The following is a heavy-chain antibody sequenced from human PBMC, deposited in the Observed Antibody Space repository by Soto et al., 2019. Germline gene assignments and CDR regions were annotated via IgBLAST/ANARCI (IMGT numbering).Heavy chain of an antibody. Sequence: QVQLVQSGAEVKKPGASVKVSCKASGYNFMRYGFTWVRQAPGQGLEWMGWINVDNGETKYPQKIQGRVTMTTDTSTSTGYMELRSLTSDDTAVYYCARWISGGYSDWFVPWGHGTLVTVSS. CDR1: GYNFMRYG. D-gene: IGHD1-26*01. CDR2: INVDNGET. CDR3: ARWISGGYSDWFVP. J-gene: IGHJ5*02. V-gene: IGHV1-18*04.